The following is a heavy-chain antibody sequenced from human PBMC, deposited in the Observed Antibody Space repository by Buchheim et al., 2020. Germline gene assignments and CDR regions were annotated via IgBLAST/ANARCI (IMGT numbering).Heavy chain of an antibody. V-gene: IGHV1-8*01. CDR1: GYTFTSYD. Sequence: QVQLVQSGAEVKKPGASVKFSCKASGYTFTSYDINWVRQATGQGLEWMGWMNPNSGNTGYAQKFQGRVTMTRNTSISTAYMELSSLRSEDTAVYYCALLTIAVAGTTAYYYGMDVWGQGTT. CDR2: MNPNSGNT. J-gene: IGHJ6*02. CDR3: ALLTIAVAGTTAYYYGMDV. D-gene: IGHD6-19*01.